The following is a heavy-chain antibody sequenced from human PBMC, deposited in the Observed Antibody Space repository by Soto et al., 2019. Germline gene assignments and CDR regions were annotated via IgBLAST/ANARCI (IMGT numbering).Heavy chain of an antibody. D-gene: IGHD2-2*01. V-gene: IGHV3-23*01. CDR1: GFTFSNNA. CDR2: VTGSGADT. J-gene: IGHJ6*02. Sequence: EVQLLESGGGLVQPGGSLRLSCAASGFTFSNNAMSWVRQAPGKGVEWVSAVTGSGADTYYADSVKGRFTISRDNSKNTLYLQMNGLRAEDTAIYYCARYCISTSCSSYSHYYGMDVWGQGTTVTVSS. CDR3: ARYCISTSCSSYSHYYGMDV.